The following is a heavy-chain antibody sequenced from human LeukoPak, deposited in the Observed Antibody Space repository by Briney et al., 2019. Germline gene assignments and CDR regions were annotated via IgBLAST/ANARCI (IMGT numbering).Heavy chain of an antibody. Sequence: GGSLRLSCAASGFTFSSYALTWVRQAPGKGLEWVSGISASGTYTYYADSVKGRFTISRDNSKSTLSLQMNSLRAEDTAVYYCARALGDALDIWGQGTMVTVSS. CDR2: ISASGTYT. V-gene: IGHV3-23*01. CDR1: GFTFSSYA. CDR3: ARALGDALDI. J-gene: IGHJ3*02.